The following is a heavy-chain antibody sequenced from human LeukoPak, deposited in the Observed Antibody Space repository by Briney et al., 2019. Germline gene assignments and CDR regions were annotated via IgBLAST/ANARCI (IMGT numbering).Heavy chain of an antibody. J-gene: IGHJ3*02. Sequence: PSGTLSLTCTVSGGSISSGDYYWSWIRQPPGKGLEWIGYIYYSGSTYYNPSLKSRVTISVDTSKNQFSLKLGSVTAADTAVYYCARQVVTHGPWDIWGQGTMVTVSS. CDR3: ARQVVTHGPWDI. D-gene: IGHD4-23*01. CDR2: IYYSGST. V-gene: IGHV4-30-4*08. CDR1: GGSISSGDYY.